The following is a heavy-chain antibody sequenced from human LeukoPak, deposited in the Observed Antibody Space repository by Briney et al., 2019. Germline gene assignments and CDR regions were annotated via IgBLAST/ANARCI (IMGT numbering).Heavy chain of an antibody. CDR2: IWYDGSNK. J-gene: IGHJ4*02. V-gene: IGHV3-30*19. D-gene: IGHD4/OR15-4a*01. CDR3: ARDRAPLTTMGYFDY. CDR1: GFTFSSYG. Sequence: GGSLRLSCAASGFTFSSYGMHWVRQAPGKGLEWVAVIWYDGSNKYYADSVKGRFTISRDDSKNSLYLQMNSLRAEDTAVYYCARDRAPLTTMGYFDYWGQGTLVTVSS.